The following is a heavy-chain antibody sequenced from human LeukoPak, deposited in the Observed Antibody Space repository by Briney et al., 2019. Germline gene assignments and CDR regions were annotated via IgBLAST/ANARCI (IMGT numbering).Heavy chain of an antibody. Sequence: ASVKVSCKASGGTFTSYAISWVRQAGGQGLEWMGGIIPIFGTANYAQKFQGRVTITADESTSTAYMELSSLRSEDTAVYYCARVVVVEENWFDPWGQGTLVTVSS. V-gene: IGHV1-69*13. J-gene: IGHJ5*02. D-gene: IGHD2-15*01. CDR3: ARVVVVEENWFDP. CDR1: GGTFTSYA. CDR2: IIPIFGTA.